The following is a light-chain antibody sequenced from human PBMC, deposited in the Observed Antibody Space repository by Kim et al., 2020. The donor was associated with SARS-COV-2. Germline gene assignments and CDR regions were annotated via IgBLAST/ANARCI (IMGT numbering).Light chain of an antibody. V-gene: IGKV1-5*01. J-gene: IGKJ1*01. CDR1: QSIGSW. CDR3: QQYNFYSWT. CDR2: DAS. Sequence: GDRVSITCRASQSIGSWLAWYQQKAGKAPKLLIYDASSLQSGVPSRFSGTGSGTEFTLTISNLQPDDLAIYYCQQYNFYSWTFGQGTKVEIK.